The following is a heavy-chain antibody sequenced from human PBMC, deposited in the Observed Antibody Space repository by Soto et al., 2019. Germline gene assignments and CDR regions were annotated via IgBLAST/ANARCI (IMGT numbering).Heavy chain of an antibody. D-gene: IGHD3-10*01. J-gene: IGHJ6*02. CDR1: GGSISSSSYY. CDR2: IYYSGST. V-gene: IGHV4-39*01. Sequence: SETLSLTCTVSGGSISSSSYYWGWIRQPPGKGLEWIGSIYYSGSTYYNPSLKSRVTISVDTSKNQFSPKLSSVTAADTAVYYCARRMVPGYYYYYGMDVWGQGNTVT. CDR3: ARRMVPGYYYYYGMDV.